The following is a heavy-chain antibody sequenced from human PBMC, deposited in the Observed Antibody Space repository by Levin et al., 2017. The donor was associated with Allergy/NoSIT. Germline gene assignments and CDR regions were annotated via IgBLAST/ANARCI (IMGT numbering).Heavy chain of an antibody. V-gene: IGHV2-5*02. CDR3: AHRNYYGSGSDVWFDP. CDR2: IYWDDDK. D-gene: IGHD3-10*01. Sequence: SGPTLVKPTQTLTLTCTFSGFSLSTSGVGVGWIRQPPGKALEWLALIYWDDDKRYSPSLKSRLTITKDTSKNQVVLTMTNMDPVDTATYYCAHRNYYGSGSDVWFDPWGQGTLVTVSS. CDR1: GFSLSTSGVG. J-gene: IGHJ5*02.